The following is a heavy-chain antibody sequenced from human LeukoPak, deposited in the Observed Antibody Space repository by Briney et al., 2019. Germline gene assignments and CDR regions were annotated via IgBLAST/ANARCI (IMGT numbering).Heavy chain of an antibody. J-gene: IGHJ4*02. D-gene: IGHD6-19*01. V-gene: IGHV3-21*01. CDR1: GFTFSSYS. Sequence: GGSLRLSCAASGFTFSSYSLNWVRQAPGKGLEWVSCISSSSTYIYYADSVKGRFTISRDNAKNSLYLQMNSLRAEDTAVYYCAKDGKSSGWSGYYFDYWGQGTLVTVSS. CDR3: AKDGKSSGWSGYYFDY. CDR2: ISSSSTYI.